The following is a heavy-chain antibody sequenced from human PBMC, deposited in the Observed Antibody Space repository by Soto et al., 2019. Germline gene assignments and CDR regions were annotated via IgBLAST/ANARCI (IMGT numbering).Heavy chain of an antibody. CDR2: ISWNSGSI. V-gene: IGHV3-9*01. CDR1: GFTFDDYA. D-gene: IGHD6-13*01. J-gene: IGHJ4*02. CDR3: AKDSQQLVRYYFDY. Sequence: EVQLVESGGGLVQPGRSLRLSCAASGFTFDDYAMHWVRQAPGKGLEWVSGISWNSGSIGYADSVKGRFTISRDNAKNSLYLQMNSLRAEDTALYYCAKDSQQLVRYYFDYWGQGTLVTVSS.